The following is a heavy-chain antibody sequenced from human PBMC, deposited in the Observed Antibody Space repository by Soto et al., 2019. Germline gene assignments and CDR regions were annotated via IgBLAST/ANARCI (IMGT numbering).Heavy chain of an antibody. CDR1: GFTVSSNY. J-gene: IGHJ1*01. D-gene: IGHD1-1*01. Sequence: PGGSLRLSCAASGFTVSSNYMSWVRQAPGKGLEWVSVIYSGGSTYYADSVKGRFTISRHNSENTLYLQMNSLRAEDTAVYYCATSKNWNGAEYFQHWGQGTLVTVSS. CDR3: ATSKNWNGAEYFQH. CDR2: IYSGGST. V-gene: IGHV3-53*04.